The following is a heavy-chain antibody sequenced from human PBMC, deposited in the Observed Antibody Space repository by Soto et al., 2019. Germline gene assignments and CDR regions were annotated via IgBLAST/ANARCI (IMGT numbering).Heavy chain of an antibody. CDR1: GGTFSSYA. CDR2: IIPIFGTA. Sequence: QVQLVQSGAEVKKPGSSVKVSCKASGGTFSSYAISWVRQAPGQGLEWMGGIIPIFGTANYAQKFQGRVTITADESTSTAYMELSSLRSEDTAVYYCARDQLVRMGADYYYYGMDVWGQGTTVTVSS. CDR3: ARDQLVRMGADYYYYGMDV. J-gene: IGHJ6*02. D-gene: IGHD6-6*01. V-gene: IGHV1-69*01.